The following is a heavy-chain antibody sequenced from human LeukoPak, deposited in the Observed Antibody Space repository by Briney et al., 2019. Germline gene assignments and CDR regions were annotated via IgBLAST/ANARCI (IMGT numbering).Heavy chain of an antibody. D-gene: IGHD1-7*01. Sequence: ASVKVSCKASGYTFTGYYMHWVRQAPGQGLEWMGWINPNSGGTNYAQKFQGRVTMTRDTSISTAYMELSRLRSDDTAVYYCARDSGGETGTTTEYYFDYWGQGTLVTVSS. CDR3: ARDSGGETGTTTEYYFDY. CDR1: GYTFTGYY. V-gene: IGHV1-2*02. J-gene: IGHJ4*02. CDR2: INPNSGGT.